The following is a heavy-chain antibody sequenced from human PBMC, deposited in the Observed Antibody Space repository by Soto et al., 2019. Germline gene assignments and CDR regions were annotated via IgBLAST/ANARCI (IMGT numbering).Heavy chain of an antibody. Sequence: EVQLAESGGGMVQPGGSLRLSCVASGFTFSSYDMHWVRQAPGKGLEYVSSISSNGGTTYYGNSVQGRFTISRDNSKNTLYLPMSRLPADAMAVYYCLRRVSANYDYWGQGTLVTVSS. CDR3: LRRVSANYDY. V-gene: IGHV3-64*01. D-gene: IGHD1-7*01. CDR1: GFTFSSYD. J-gene: IGHJ4*02. CDR2: ISSNGGTT.